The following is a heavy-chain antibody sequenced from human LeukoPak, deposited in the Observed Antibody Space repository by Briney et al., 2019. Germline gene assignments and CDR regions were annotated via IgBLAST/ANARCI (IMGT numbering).Heavy chain of an antibody. J-gene: IGHJ4*02. CDR2: IYYSGST. CDR3: ARMAAAGTDY. D-gene: IGHD6-13*01. CDR1: GGSISSYY. Sequence: SETLSLTCTVSGGSISSYYWSWLRQPPGKGLEWIGYIYYSGSTNYNPSLKSRVTISVDTSKNQFSLKLSSVTAADTAVYYCARMAAAGTDYWGQGTLVTVSS. V-gene: IGHV4-59*01.